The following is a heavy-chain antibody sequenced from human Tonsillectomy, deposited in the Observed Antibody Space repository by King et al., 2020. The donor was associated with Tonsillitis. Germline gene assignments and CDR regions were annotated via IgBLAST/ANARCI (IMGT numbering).Heavy chain of an antibody. D-gene: IGHD2-2*01. CDR2: IYYSGST. Sequence: VQLQESGPGLVKPSETLSLTCTVSGGSISSYYWSWIRQPPGKGLEWIGYIYYSGSTNYNPSLKSRVTISVDTSKNQFSLKLRSVTAADTAVYYCARDGCSSTSCYRTGYYYYYYGMDVWGQGTTVTVSS. CDR1: GGSISSYY. V-gene: IGHV4-59*01. CDR3: ARDGCSSTSCYRTGYYYYYYGMDV. J-gene: IGHJ6*02.